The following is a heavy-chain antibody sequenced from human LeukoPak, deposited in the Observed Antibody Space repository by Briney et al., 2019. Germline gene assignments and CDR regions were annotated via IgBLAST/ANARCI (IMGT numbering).Heavy chain of an antibody. CDR1: GYTFTSYF. V-gene: IGHV1-46*01. CDR2: INPRVGST. D-gene: IGHD3-10*01. CDR3: ARDLGVRGDGWFDP. J-gene: IGHJ5*02. Sequence: ASVKVSCKAFGYTFTSYFMHWVRQAPGQGLEWMGIINPRVGSTNYAQKFHGRLTMTRDTSTSTVYMELSSLRSEDTAVYYCARDLGVRGDGWFDPWGQGTLVTVSS.